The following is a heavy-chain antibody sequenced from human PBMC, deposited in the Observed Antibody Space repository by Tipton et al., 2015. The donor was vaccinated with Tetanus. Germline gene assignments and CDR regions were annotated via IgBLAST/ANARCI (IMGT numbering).Heavy chain of an antibody. V-gene: IGHV4-31*03. CDR1: GDSISSGGYY. D-gene: IGHD3-9*01. Sequence: TLSLTCSVSGDSISSGGYYWSWIRQHPGKGLEWIGYIYSSGTTNYNPSLRSRVTMSVDTSKNQFSLELTSVTAADTAVYYCARSYYDLLTENYIPYCFDYWGRGSLVTVSS. J-gene: IGHJ4*02. CDR2: IYSSGTT. CDR3: ARSYYDLLTENYIPYCFDY.